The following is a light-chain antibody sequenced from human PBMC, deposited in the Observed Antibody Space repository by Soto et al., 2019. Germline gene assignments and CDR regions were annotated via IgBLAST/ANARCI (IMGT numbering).Light chain of an antibody. Sequence: DIVMTQSPDSLAVSLGERATINCKSSQSVLYSSNNKNYLAWYQQKPGQPPKLLIYWASTRESGVPDRFSGSGSGTDFTRTISSLQAEDVAVYYCQQYYITPPTTFGGGTKVEI. CDR1: QSVLYSSNNKNY. CDR3: QQYYITPPTT. V-gene: IGKV4-1*01. J-gene: IGKJ4*01. CDR2: WAS.